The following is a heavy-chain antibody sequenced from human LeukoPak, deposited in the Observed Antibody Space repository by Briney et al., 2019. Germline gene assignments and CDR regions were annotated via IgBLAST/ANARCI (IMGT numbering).Heavy chain of an antibody. J-gene: IGHJ4*02. CDR1: GFTFSSYS. CDR2: ISSSSSYI. D-gene: IGHD6-19*01. V-gene: IGHV3-21*01. Sequence: PGGSLRLSCAAPGFTFSSYSMNWVRQAPGKGLEWVSSISSSSSYIYYADSVKGRFTISRDNAKNSLYLQMNSLRAEDTAVYYCARPPRYSSGWYDYWGQGTLVTVSS. CDR3: ARPPRYSSGWYDY.